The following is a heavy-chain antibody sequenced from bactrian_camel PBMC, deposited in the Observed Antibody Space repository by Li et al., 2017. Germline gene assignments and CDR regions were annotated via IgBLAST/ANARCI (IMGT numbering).Heavy chain of an antibody. J-gene: IGHJ6*01. Sequence: VQLVESGGGSVQAGGSLRLSCVVSGLLKYRMAWFRQAPGKEREGVAFIDSDGTTNYADSVKGRFTISKDNAKNTLYLQMNSLKPEDTAMYYCAADLDSGLGTTGRATDFGYWGQGTQVTV. D-gene: IGHD1*01. CDR1: GLLKYR. CDR3: AADLDSGLGTTGRATDFGY. V-gene: IGHV3S53*01. CDR2: IDSDGTT.